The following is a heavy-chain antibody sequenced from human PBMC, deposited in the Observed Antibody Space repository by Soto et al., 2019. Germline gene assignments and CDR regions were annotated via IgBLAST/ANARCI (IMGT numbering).Heavy chain of an antibody. Sequence: GGSLRLSCAASGFTFSNYSMNWVRQAPGKGLEWVSSISSSSSYIYYADSVKGRFTISRDNAKNSLYLQMNSLRAEDTAVYYCARGPPYYDFCSGYDTPKYGRYAWGQGNTVTVSS. CDR3: ARGPPYYDFCSGYDTPKYGRYA. D-gene: IGHD3-3*01. V-gene: IGHV3-21*01. CDR1: GFTFSNYS. CDR2: ISSSSSYI. J-gene: IGHJ6*02.